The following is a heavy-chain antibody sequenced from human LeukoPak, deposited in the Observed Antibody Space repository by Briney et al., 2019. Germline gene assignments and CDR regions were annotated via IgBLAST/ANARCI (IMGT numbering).Heavy chain of an antibody. CDR2: IFHSGST. V-gene: IGHV4-4*02. CDR3: ASGRMEDAFDI. CDR1: GGSISSSHW. D-gene: IGHD1-1*01. J-gene: IGHJ3*02. Sequence: SETLSLTCAVSGGSISSSHWWSWVRQPPGKGLEWIGEIFHSGSTNYNPSLKSRVTISVDKSKNQFSLKMNSVTAADTAVYYCASGRMEDAFDIWGQGTRVTVSS.